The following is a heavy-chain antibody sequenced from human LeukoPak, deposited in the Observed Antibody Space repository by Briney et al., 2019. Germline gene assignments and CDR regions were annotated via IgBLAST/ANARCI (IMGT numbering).Heavy chain of an antibody. Sequence: PGRSLRLSCTASGLTFGDYAMSWVRQAPGKGLEWVGFIRSRAYGGTTEYAASVKGRFTISRDDSKSIAYLQMNSLKTEDTAVYYCTSGVDYGDRFYYYYGMDVWGQGTTVTVSS. CDR3: TSGVDYGDRFYYYYGMDV. CDR2: IRSRAYGGTT. J-gene: IGHJ6*02. D-gene: IGHD4-17*01. CDR1: GLTFGDYA. V-gene: IGHV3-49*04.